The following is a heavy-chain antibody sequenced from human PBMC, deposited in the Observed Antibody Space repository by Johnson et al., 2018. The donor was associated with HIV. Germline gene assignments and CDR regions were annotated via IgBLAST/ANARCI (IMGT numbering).Heavy chain of an antibody. Sequence: VQLVESGGGVVRPGGSLRLSCVASAFTFDDYGLNWVRQGPGKGLEWVSSINCNGDITSYAESVKGRFTISRDNLKKTVHLQMNSLRAEDTAVYYCAKGTSRGLADAFDVWGHVTMVTVSS. V-gene: IGHV3-20*04. D-gene: IGHD5-12*01. CDR3: AKGTSRGLADAFDV. CDR2: INCNGDIT. CDR1: AFTFDDYG. J-gene: IGHJ3*01.